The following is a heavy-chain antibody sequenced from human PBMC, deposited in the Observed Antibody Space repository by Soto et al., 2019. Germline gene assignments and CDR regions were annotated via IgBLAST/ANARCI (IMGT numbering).Heavy chain of an antibody. J-gene: IGHJ6*02. CDR1: GFTFSSYA. V-gene: IGHV3-23*01. Sequence: LRLSCAASGFTFSSYAMSWVRQAPGKGLEWVSAISGSGGSTYYADSVKGRFTISRDNSKNTLYLQMNSLRAEDTAVYYCAKDRSSSDYYYYYGMDVWGQGTTVTVSS. CDR2: ISGSGGST. D-gene: IGHD6-6*01. CDR3: AKDRSSSDYYYYYGMDV.